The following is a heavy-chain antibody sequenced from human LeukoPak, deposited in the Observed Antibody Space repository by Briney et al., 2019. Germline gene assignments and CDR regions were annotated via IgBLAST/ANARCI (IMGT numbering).Heavy chain of an antibody. J-gene: IGHJ6*02. V-gene: IGHV4-39*01. CDR3: ASTPSTVIGYYHYGMDV. CDR2: IYYSGST. D-gene: IGHD4-17*01. Sequence: PSETLSLTCTVSGGSISSSSYYWGWIRQPPGKGLEWIGSIYYSGSTYYNPSLKSRVTISVDTSKNQFSLKLSSVTAADTAVYYCASTPSTVIGYYHYGMDVWGQGTTVTVSS. CDR1: GGSISSSSYY.